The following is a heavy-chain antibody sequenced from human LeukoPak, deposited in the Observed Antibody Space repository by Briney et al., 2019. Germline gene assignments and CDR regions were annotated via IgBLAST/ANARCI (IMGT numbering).Heavy chain of an antibody. V-gene: IGHV4-61*10. CDR1: GGSISSGTYY. J-gene: IGHJ6*03. CDR2: IYYSGST. D-gene: IGHD2-2*01. CDR3: ARGVVPAAPIRHWYYYYMDV. Sequence: PSETLSLTCTVSGGSISSGTYYWSWIRQPAGKGLEWIGYIYYSGSTNYNPSLKSRVTISVDTSKNQFSLKLSSVTAADTAVYYCARGVVPAAPIRHWYYYYMDVWGKGTTVTISS.